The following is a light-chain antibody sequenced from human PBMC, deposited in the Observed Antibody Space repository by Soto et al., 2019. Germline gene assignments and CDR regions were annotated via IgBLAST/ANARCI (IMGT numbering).Light chain of an antibody. V-gene: IGKV3-11*01. CDR2: DAS. J-gene: IGKJ5*01. CDR3: QQRSNWPPIT. CDR1: QSVSSY. Sequence: LTQPVAAVSLKPSERHTLSCRASQSVSSYLAWYQQKPGQAPRLLIYDASNRATGIPARFSGSGSGTDFTLTISSLEPEDFAVYYCQQRSNWPPITFCQGTLLEV.